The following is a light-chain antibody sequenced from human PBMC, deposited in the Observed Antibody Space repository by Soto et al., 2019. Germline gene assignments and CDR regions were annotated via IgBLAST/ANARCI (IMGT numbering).Light chain of an antibody. J-gene: IGKJ1*01. Sequence: EIVLTQSPGTLSLSPGERVTLSCRASQSVSSSYLAWYQQKPGQAPRLLIYGASSRATGIPDRFSGSGSGTDFPLTISRLEPEDFAVYDCQQYGSSPWTFGQGTKVDIK. CDR3: QQYGSSPWT. V-gene: IGKV3-20*01. CDR2: GAS. CDR1: QSVSSSY.